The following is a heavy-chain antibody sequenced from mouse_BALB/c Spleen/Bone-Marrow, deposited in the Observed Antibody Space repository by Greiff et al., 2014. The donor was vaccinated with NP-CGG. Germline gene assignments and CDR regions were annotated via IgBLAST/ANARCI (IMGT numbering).Heavy chain of an antibody. D-gene: IGHD2-4*01. CDR3: ARSTMITTVDD. CDR2: IPYSGST. Sequence: VQLQQSGPDLVKPSQSLSLTRTVSGYSITSGYSWHWIRQFPGNQLEWMGYIPYSGSTNYNPSLKSRISITRDTSKNQFFLQLNSLTTEDTATYDCARSTMITTVDDWGQGTTLTVSP. CDR1: GYSITSGYS. J-gene: IGHJ2*01. V-gene: IGHV3-1*02.